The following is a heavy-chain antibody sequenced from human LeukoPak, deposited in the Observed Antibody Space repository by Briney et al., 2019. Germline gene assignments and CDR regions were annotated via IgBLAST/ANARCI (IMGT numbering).Heavy chain of an antibody. CDR2: IKQDGSEK. CDR3: AKVPSDSSGWFDY. Sequence: PGGSLRLSCAASGFTFSSYWMSWVRQAPGKGLEWVANIKQDGSEKYYVDSVKGRFTISRDNAKNSLYLQMNSLRAEDTAVYYCAKVPSDSSGWFDYWGQGTLVTVSS. D-gene: IGHD6-19*01. CDR1: GFTFSSYW. J-gene: IGHJ4*02. V-gene: IGHV3-7*01.